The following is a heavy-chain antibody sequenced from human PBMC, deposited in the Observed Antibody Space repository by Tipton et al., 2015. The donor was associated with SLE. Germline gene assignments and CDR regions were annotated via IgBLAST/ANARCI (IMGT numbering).Heavy chain of an antibody. CDR3: ARDDYGDSSTPYDY. CDR1: GGSISSYY. CDR2: IYTSGST. V-gene: IGHV4-4*08. J-gene: IGHJ4*02. D-gene: IGHD4-17*01. Sequence: TLSLTCTVSGGSISSYYWSWIRQPPGKGLEWIGYIYTSGSTNYNPSLKSRVTISVDTSKNQFSLKLSSVTAADTAVYYCARDDYGDSSTPYDYWGQGTLVTVSS.